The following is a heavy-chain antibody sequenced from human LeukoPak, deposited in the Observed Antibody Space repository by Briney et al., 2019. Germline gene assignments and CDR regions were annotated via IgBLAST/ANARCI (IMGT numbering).Heavy chain of an antibody. V-gene: IGHV3-23*01. D-gene: IGHD3-10*01. CDR2: ITYNGDDT. CDR3: AKETERYRAVSSFDH. J-gene: IGHJ4*02. Sequence: GGSLRLSCAASGFTFNNYAMSWVRQAPGKGLEWVSSITYNGDDTHHADSVQGRFTISRDNSKNTLYLQMNRLRAEDTAIYTCAKETERYRAVSSFDHWGQGTLVAVAS. CDR1: GFTFNNYA.